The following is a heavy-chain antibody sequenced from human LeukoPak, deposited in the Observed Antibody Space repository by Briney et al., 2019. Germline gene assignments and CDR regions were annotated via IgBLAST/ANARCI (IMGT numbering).Heavy chain of an antibody. CDR3: ARGEYSSSWYSLYYYYGMDV. Sequence: SETLSLTCTVSGGSISSYYWSWIRQPPGKGLEWIGYIYYSGSTNYNPSLKSRVTISVDTSKNQFSLKLSSVTAADTAVYYCARGEYSSSWYSLYYYYGMDVWGQGTTVTVSS. CDR1: GGSISSYY. V-gene: IGHV4-59*01. D-gene: IGHD6-13*01. CDR2: IYYSGST. J-gene: IGHJ6*02.